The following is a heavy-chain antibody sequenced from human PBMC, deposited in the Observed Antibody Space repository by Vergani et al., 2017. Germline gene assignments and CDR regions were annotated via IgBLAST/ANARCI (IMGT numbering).Heavy chain of an antibody. CDR1: GFTFSSYA. CDR2: ISGSGGST. CDR3: AKMVSSSWYVCLDY. J-gene: IGHJ4*02. Sequence: EVQLLESGGGLVQPGGSLRLSCAASGFTFSSYAMSWVRQAPGKVLEWVAAISGSGGSTYYADSVKGQFTISRDNSKNTLYLQMNSLRAEDTAVYYCAKMVSSSWYVCLDYWGQGTLVTVSS. D-gene: IGHD6-13*01. V-gene: IGHV3-23*01.